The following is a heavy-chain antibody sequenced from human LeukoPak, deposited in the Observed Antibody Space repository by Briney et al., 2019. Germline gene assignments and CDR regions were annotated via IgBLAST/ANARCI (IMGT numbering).Heavy chain of an antibody. CDR2: IYHSGNT. Sequence: SETLSLTCTVSGYPISSGYSWGWIRQSPGKGLEWIGNIYHSGNTQYNLSLESRVTISVDTSKNEFSLKLSSVTAADTAVYYCGSAGSITKHYYMDVWGKGTTVTVSS. J-gene: IGHJ6*03. CDR1: GYPISSGYS. CDR3: GSAGSITKHYYMDV. D-gene: IGHD3-3*01. V-gene: IGHV4-38-2*02.